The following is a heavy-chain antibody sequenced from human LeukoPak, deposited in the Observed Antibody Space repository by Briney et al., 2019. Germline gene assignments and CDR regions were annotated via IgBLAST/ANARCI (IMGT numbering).Heavy chain of an antibody. CDR1: GGSISSGGYY. Sequence: SETLSLTCTVSGGSISSGGYYWSWIRQPPGKGLEWIGYVYHSGSTYYNPSLKSRVTISVDRSKNQFSLKLSSVTAADTAVYYCARDGALMVHGDAFDIWGQGTMVTVSS. CDR3: ARDGALMVHGDAFDI. D-gene: IGHD2-8*01. V-gene: IGHV4-30-2*01. CDR2: VYHSGST. J-gene: IGHJ3*02.